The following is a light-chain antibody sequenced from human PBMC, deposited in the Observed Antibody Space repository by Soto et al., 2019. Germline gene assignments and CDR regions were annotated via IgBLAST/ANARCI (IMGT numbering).Light chain of an antibody. CDR2: SNY. CDR3: ATWEDTLSGWV. V-gene: IGLV1-47*02. Sequence: QSVLTQPPSASGTPGQRVTISCSGSSSNIGSNYVYWYQQLPGTAPKLLIYSNYQRPSGVPARFSGSKSGTSASLAISGLRSEDEADYYCATWEDTLSGWVFGGGTKLTVL. J-gene: IGLJ3*02. CDR1: SSNIGSNY.